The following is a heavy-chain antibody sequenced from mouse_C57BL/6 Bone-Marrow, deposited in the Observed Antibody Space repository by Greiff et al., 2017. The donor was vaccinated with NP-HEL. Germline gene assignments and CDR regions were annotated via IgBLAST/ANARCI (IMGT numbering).Heavy chain of an antibody. D-gene: IGHD1-1*01. CDR2: IDPSDSYT. V-gene: IGHV1-69*01. J-gene: IGHJ2*01. CDR1: GYTFTSYW. Sequence: VKLMESGAELVMPGASVKLSCKASGYTFTSYWMHWVKQRPGQGLEWIGEIDPSDSYTNYNEKFKGKATLTADKSSSTAYMQLSSLTSEDSAVYFCARGITRYFDYWGQGTTLTVSS. CDR3: ARGITRYFDY.